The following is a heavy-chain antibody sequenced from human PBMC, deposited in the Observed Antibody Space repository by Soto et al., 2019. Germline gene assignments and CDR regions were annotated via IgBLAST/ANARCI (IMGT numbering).Heavy chain of an antibody. CDR3: ARDRRYFDWLMFDY. Sequence: SETLSLTCTVSGGSISSYYWSWIRQPPGKGLEWIGYIYYSGSTNYNPSLKSRVTISVDTSKNQFSLKLSSVTAADTAVYYCARDRRYFDWLMFDYWGQGTLVTVYS. CDR1: GGSISSYY. D-gene: IGHD3-9*01. V-gene: IGHV4-59*01. CDR2: IYYSGST. J-gene: IGHJ4*02.